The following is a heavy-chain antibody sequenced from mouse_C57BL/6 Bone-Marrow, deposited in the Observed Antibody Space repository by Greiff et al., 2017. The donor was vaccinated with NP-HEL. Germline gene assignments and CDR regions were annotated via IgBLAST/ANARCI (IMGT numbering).Heavy chain of an antibody. CDR2: IWSGGST. Sequence: QVQLQQSGPGLVQPSQSLSITCTVSGFSFTSYGVHWVRQSPGKGLEWLGVIWSGGSTDYNAAFISRLSISKDNSKSQVFFKMNSLQAADTAIYYCAKDGYYPYAMDYWGQGTSVTVSS. CDR1: GFSFTSYG. CDR3: AKDGYYPYAMDY. V-gene: IGHV2-2*01. J-gene: IGHJ4*01. D-gene: IGHD2-3*01.